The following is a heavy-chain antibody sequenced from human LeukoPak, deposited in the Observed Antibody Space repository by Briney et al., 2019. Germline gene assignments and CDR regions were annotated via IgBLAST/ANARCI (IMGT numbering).Heavy chain of an antibody. Sequence: ETLSLTCTVSGGSISSYYWSWIRQPAGKGLEWIGRIYTSGSTNYNPSLKSRVTMSVDTSKNQFSLKLSSVTAADTAVYYCARDGEPYGDYVSAFDIWGQGTVVTVSS. V-gene: IGHV4-4*07. D-gene: IGHD4-17*01. CDR1: GGSISSYY. J-gene: IGHJ3*02. CDR2: IYTSGST. CDR3: ARDGEPYGDYVSAFDI.